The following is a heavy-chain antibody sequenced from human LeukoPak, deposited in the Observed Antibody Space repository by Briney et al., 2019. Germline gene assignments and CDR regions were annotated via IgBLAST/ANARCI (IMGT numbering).Heavy chain of an antibody. V-gene: IGHV4-59*12. Sequence: PSETLSLTCTVSGGSINNYYWSWIRQPPGKGLEWIGYIYYSGSNYNPSLKSRVTISVDTSKNQFSLKLSSVTAADTAVYYCASRHRGYCSGGSCYSLFDYWGQGTLVTVSS. D-gene: IGHD2-15*01. CDR3: ASRHRGYCSGGSCYSLFDY. J-gene: IGHJ4*02. CDR1: GGSINNYY. CDR2: IYYSGS.